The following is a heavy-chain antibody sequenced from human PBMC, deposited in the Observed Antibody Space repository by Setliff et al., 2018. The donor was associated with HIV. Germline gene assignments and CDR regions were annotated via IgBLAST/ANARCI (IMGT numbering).Heavy chain of an antibody. CDR2: ISNDGGRE. CDR1: GFTFTSYW. Sequence: GGSLRLSCAASGFTFTSYWMIWVRQAPGRGLEWAAIISNDGGREYYVDSMEGRFTISRDDAKNSLYLQMDSLRAEDTAVYYCVRAAAGLDIWSQGIRVTVSS. CDR3: VRAAAGLDI. V-gene: IGHV3-7*03. J-gene: IGHJ4*02.